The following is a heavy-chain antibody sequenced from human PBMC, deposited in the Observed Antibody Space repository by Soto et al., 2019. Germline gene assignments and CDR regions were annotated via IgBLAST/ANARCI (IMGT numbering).Heavy chain of an antibody. CDR2: IHRGGST. V-gene: IGHV3-66*01. CDR1: GFTFGNNY. J-gene: IGHJ4*02. Sequence: PGGSPRLSFAASGFTFGNNYMSWVRQAPGKGLEWVSIIHRGGSTSYADSVKGRFTISRDSSKNILYLQINGLTADDTAVYYCARSANTYGSPFDYWGQGALVTVS. CDR3: ARSANTYGSPFDY. D-gene: IGHD3-10*01.